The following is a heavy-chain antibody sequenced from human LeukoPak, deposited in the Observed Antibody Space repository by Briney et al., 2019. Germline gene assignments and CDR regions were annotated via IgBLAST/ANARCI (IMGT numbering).Heavy chain of an antibody. CDR2: VRYDESTK. Sequence: GGSLRLSCAASGFTFSNYGKHWVRQAPGKGLEWVAFVRYDESTKFYADSVKGRFTISRDNSKTTLYLQMNSLRPEDTAVYYCAKDVPAAYFDYWGQGTLVTVSS. CDR1: GFTFSNYG. D-gene: IGHD2-2*01. V-gene: IGHV3-30*02. CDR3: AKDVPAAYFDY. J-gene: IGHJ4*02.